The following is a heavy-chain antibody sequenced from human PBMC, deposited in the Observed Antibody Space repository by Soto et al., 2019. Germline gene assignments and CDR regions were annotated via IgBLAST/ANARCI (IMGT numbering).Heavy chain of an antibody. J-gene: IGHJ4*02. CDR2: INPNSGGT. D-gene: IGHD3-16*02. CDR1: GYTFTGYY. CDR3: ARDLGSYDYVWGSYRAGYYFDY. V-gene: IGHV1-2*02. Sequence: ASVKVSCKASGYTFTGYYMHWVRQAPGQGLEWMGWINPNSGGTNYAQKFQGRVTMTRDTSISTAYMELSRLRSDDTAVYYCARDLGSYDYVWGSYRAGYYFDYWGQGTLVTDSS.